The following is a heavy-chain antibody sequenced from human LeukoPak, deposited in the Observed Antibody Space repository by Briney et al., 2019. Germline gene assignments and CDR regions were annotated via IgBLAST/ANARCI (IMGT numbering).Heavy chain of an antibody. V-gene: IGHV3-15*01. Sequence: GGSLRLSCAASVFTFSNAWMSWVGQAPGKGLEWVGRIKSKTDGGTTDYAAPVKGRFTISRDDSKNTLYLQMNSLKTEDTAVYYCTIQYYDILTGYSNWGQGTLVTVSS. J-gene: IGHJ4*02. D-gene: IGHD3-9*01. CDR2: IKSKTDGGTT. CDR3: TIQYYDILTGYSN. CDR1: VFTFSNAW.